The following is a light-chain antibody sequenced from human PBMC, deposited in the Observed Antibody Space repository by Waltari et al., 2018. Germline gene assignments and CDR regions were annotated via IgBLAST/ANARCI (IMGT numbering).Light chain of an antibody. Sequence: EIVLTQSPATLSLSPGETATLSCRASQSVGTYLAWYQQKPGQAPRLLIYDASNRATGIPYRFRGSGSGTDFTLTISSLEPEDFALYYCQQRSSWTPHTFGQGARLEIK. CDR1: QSVGTY. CDR3: QQRSSWTPHT. CDR2: DAS. V-gene: IGKV3-11*01. J-gene: IGKJ2*01.